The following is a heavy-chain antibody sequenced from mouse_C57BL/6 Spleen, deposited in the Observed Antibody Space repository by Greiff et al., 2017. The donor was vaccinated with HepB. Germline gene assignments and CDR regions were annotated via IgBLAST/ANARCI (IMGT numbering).Heavy chain of an antibody. J-gene: IGHJ3*01. CDR1: GYSITSGYY. D-gene: IGHD2-3*01. Sequence: EVQLLESGPGLVKPSQSLSLTCSVTGYSITSGYYWNWIRQFPGNKLEWVGYISYDGSNNYNPSLKNRTSITPDTSQNQFFLKLNYVTTEDTATYYCARGGAYSIFAYWGQGTLVTVSA. CDR3: ARGGAYSIFAY. CDR2: ISYDGSN. V-gene: IGHV3-6*01.